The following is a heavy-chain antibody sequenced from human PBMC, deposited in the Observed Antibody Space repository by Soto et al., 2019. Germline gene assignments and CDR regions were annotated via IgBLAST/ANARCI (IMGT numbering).Heavy chain of an antibody. D-gene: IGHD2-21*01. V-gene: IGHV4-39*01. CDR2: IYYSGST. Sequence: SETLSLTCTVSGGSISSSSYYWGWIRQPPGKGLEWIGSIYYSGSTYYNPSLKSRVTISVDTSKNQFSLKLSSVTAADTAVYYCASPKIAYYNWFDPWGQGTLVTVSS. CDR1: GGSISSSSYY. CDR3: ASPKIAYYNWFDP. J-gene: IGHJ5*02.